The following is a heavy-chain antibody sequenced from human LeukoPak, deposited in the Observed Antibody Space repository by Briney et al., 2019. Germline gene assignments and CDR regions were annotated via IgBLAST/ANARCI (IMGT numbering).Heavy chain of an antibody. CDR2: ISSSTTFI. J-gene: IGHJ5*02. V-gene: IGHV3-21*05. Sequence: PGGSLRLSCAASGFTFSRYEMNWVRQAPGKGLEWVSYISSSTTFIYYADSVKGRFTISRDNSKNTLYLQMNSLRAEDTAVYYCAKDRASQDPWGQGTLVTVSS. D-gene: IGHD3-10*01. CDR1: GFTFSRYE. CDR3: AKDRASQDP.